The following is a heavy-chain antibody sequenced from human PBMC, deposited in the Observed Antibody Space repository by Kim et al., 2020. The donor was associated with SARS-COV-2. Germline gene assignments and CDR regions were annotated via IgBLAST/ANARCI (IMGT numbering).Heavy chain of an antibody. CDR1: GFTFSSYE. Sequence: GGSLRLSCAASGFTFSSYEMNWVRQAPGKGLEWVSYISSSGSTIYYADSVKGRFTISRDNAKNSLYLQMNSLRAEDTAVYYCAREGYCSGGSFCGFDYWGQGTLVTVSS. CDR2: ISSSGSTI. V-gene: IGHV3-48*03. CDR3: AREGYCSGGSFCGFDY. D-gene: IGHD2-15*01. J-gene: IGHJ4*02.